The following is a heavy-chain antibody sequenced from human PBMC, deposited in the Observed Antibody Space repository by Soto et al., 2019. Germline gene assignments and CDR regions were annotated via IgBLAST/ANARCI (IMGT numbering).Heavy chain of an antibody. D-gene: IGHD1-1*01. CDR2: IKQDGSEK. CDR3: ARVYKGWNDGWVDY. V-gene: IGHV3-7*01. Sequence: GGSLRLSYAASGFTFSSYWMSWVRQAPGKGLEWVANIKQDGSEKYYVDSVKGRFTISRDNAKNSLYLQMNSLRAEDTAVYYCARVYKGWNDGWVDYWGQGTLVTVSS. CDR1: GFTFSSYW. J-gene: IGHJ4*02.